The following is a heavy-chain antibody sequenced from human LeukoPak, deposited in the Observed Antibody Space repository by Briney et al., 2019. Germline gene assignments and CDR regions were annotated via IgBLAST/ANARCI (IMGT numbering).Heavy chain of an antibody. CDR3: ALTTVNVSYYYYMDV. D-gene: IGHD4-17*01. V-gene: IGHV4-39*01. Sequence: SETLSLTCTVSGGSISSSSYYWGWIRQPPGKGLEWIGSIYYSGSTYYNPSLKSRVTISVDTSKNQFSLKLSSVTAADTAVYYCALTTVNVSYYYYMDVWGKGTTVTISS. CDR1: GGSISSSSYY. CDR2: IYYSGST. J-gene: IGHJ6*03.